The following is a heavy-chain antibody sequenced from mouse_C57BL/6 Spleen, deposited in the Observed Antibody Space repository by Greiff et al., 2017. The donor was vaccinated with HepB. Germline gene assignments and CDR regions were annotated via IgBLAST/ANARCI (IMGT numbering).Heavy chain of an antibody. CDR1: GYAFSSYW. D-gene: IGHD1-1*01. CDR2: IYPGDGDT. V-gene: IGHV1-80*01. Sequence: QVQLQQSGAELVKPGASVKISCKASGYAFSSYWMNWVKQRPGKGLEWIGQIYPGDGDTNYNGKFKGKATLTADKSSSTAYMQLSSLTSEDSAVYFCASKGYYGSSYYFDYWGQGTTLTVSS. J-gene: IGHJ2*01. CDR3: ASKGYYGSSYYFDY.